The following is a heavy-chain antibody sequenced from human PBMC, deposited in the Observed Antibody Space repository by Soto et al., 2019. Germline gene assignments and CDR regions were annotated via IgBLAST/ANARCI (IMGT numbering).Heavy chain of an antibody. Sequence: GGSLRLSCVASGFTFTNYWMHWVRQTAGKRVEWLADIRQDGGDQAYVDSVRSRFTISRDNAKNSVYLQMSSLTAADTAVYFCVRGARGKDSTWGRGTLVTVSS. CDR3: VRGARGKDST. D-gene: IGHD5-18*01. CDR2: IRQDGGDQ. V-gene: IGHV3-7*01. J-gene: IGHJ1*01. CDR1: GFTFTNYW.